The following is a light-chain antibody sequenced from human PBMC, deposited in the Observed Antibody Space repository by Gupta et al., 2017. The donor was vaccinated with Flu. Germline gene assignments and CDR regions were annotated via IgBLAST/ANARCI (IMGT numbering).Light chain of an antibody. V-gene: IGLV1-40*01. CDR1: SSNIGAGYD. CDR3: QSYDSSLSGSNYV. J-gene: IGLJ1*01. CDR2: GNN. Sequence: QSVLTQPPSVSGAPGQRVTISCTGSSSNIGAGYDVHWYQQLPGTAPKLLIYGNNNRPSGVPDRFSGSKSDTSASLAITGLQAEDEADYYCQSYDSSLSGSNYVFGTGTKVTVL.